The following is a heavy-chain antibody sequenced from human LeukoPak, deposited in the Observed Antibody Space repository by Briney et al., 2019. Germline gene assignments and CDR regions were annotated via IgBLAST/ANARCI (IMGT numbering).Heavy chain of an antibody. CDR3: ARGSYYYGSGSYYSDAFDI. V-gene: IGHV3-74*01. D-gene: IGHD3-10*01. CDR2: INSDGSST. J-gene: IGHJ3*02. Sequence: PGGSLRLSCAASGFTFSSYWMHWVRQAPGKGLVWVSRINSDGSSTTYADSVKGRFTISRDNAKNTLYLQMNSLRAEDTAVYYCARGSYYYGSGSYYSDAFDIWGQGTMVTVSS. CDR1: GFTFSSYW.